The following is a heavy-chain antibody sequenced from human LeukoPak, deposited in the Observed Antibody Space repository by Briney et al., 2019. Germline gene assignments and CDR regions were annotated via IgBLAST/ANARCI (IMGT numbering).Heavy chain of an antibody. CDR2: INSDGSST. CDR3: TRDYSYAMAV. V-gene: IGHV3-74*01. CDR1: GFTFSSAW. D-gene: IGHD2-21*01. Sequence: PGGSLRLSGAASGFTFSSAWMHWVRQTPGKGLVWVSRINSDGSSTNYADSVKGRFTISRDNAKNMVNLQMNSLRAEDTAIYYCTRDYSYAMAVWGQGTTVTVSS. J-gene: IGHJ6*02.